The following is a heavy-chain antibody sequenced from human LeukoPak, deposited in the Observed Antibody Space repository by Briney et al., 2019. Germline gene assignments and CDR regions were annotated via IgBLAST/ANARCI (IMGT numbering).Heavy chain of an antibody. CDR2: IYYSGST. D-gene: IGHD3-22*01. CDR1: GGSISSGDYY. Sequence: SETLSLTCTVSGGSISSGDYYWSWIRQPPGKGLEWIGYIYYSGSTYYNPSLKSRVTISVDTSKNQFSLKLSSMTAADTAVYYCARLGSLYDSSGYYASTFDYWGQGTLVTVSS. V-gene: IGHV4-30-4*01. J-gene: IGHJ4*02. CDR3: ARLGSLYDSSGYYASTFDY.